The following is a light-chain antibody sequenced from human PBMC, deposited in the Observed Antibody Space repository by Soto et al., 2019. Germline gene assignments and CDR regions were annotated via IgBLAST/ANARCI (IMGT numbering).Light chain of an antibody. Sequence: QPVLTQSPSASASLGASVKLTCTLSSGHSSYAIAWHQQQPEKGPRYLMKLNSDGSHSQGDGIPDRFSGSSAGAERYLTISSLQSEDEAYYYCQTWGTGIHVVFGGGTKLTVL. CDR1: SGHSSYA. J-gene: IGLJ2*01. CDR3: QTWGTGIHVV. CDR2: LNSDGSH. V-gene: IGLV4-69*01.